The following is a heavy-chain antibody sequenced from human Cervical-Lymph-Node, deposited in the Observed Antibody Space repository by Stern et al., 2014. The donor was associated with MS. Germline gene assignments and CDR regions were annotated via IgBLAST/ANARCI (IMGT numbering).Heavy chain of an antibody. CDR2: ISGSGGRS. CDR3: AKGARIVGSTEFDH. V-gene: IGHV3-23*04. Sequence: EVQLVESGGGLVQPGGSLRLSCAASGFIFSDYAMSWVRQAPGKGLEWVSSISGSGGRSYFADSVKGRFTISRDKSNDTLYLQMDSLRDEDTAVYYCAKGARIVGSTEFDHWGQGTLVAVSS. CDR1: GFIFSDYA. J-gene: IGHJ4*02. D-gene: IGHD1-26*01.